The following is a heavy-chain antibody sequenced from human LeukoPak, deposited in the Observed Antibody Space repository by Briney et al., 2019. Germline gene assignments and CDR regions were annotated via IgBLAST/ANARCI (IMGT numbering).Heavy chain of an antibody. CDR2: IYHSGST. Sequence: SETLSLTCAVSGGSISSGGYSWSWIRQPPGKGLEWIGYIYHSGSTYYNPSLKSRVTISVDRSKNQFSLKLSSVTAADTAVYYCAGGPYDFWSGYYTVPIDYWGQGTLVTVSS. CDR1: GGSISSGGYS. D-gene: IGHD3-3*01. CDR3: AGGPYDFWSGYYTVPIDY. J-gene: IGHJ4*02. V-gene: IGHV4-30-2*02.